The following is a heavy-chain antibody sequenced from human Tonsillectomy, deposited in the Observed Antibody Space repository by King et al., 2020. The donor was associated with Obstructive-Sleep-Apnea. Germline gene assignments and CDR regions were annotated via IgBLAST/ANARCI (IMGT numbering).Heavy chain of an antibody. V-gene: IGHV3-23*04. CDR3: AKEIPVDTNFDY. CDR1: GLSFISNA. CDR2: ISGSGGDT. D-gene: IGHD5-18*01. J-gene: IGHJ4*02. Sequence: VQLVESGGGLIQRGGALRLSCAASGLSFISNAMSWVCQALGSGLEWVSAISGSGGDTYYADSVKGRFTISRDNSKNTLYLQMNSLRAEDTAIYYCAKEIPVDTNFDYWGQGTLVTVSS.